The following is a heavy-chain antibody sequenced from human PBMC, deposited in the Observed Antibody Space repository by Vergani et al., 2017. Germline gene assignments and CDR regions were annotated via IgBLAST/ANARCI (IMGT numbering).Heavy chain of an antibody. D-gene: IGHD5-12*01. V-gene: IGHV3-9*01. CDR1: GITFWKFG. CDR3: TKGSVYYHDSAGHGYDPYTGFDL. Sequence: EVDLVESGGGLAQPGGSLRLSCEASGITFWKFGMHWVRQDPGKGLEWVSGISWNRGAVDYADSVRGRFTISRDNAKNSLFLEMNSLRFEDTAVYFCTKGSVYYHDSAGHGYDPYTGFDLWGQGTLVTVSS. CDR2: ISWNRGAV. J-gene: IGHJ3*01.